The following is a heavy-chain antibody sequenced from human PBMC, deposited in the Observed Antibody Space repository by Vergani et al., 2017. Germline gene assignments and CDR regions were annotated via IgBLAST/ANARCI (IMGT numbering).Heavy chain of an antibody. D-gene: IGHD2-2*01. J-gene: IGHJ6*02. CDR1: GGTFSSYT. CDR3: ARQGYCSSTSCYGYYYYYGMDV. Sequence: QAQLVQSGAEVKKPGSSVKVSCKASGGTFSSYTISWVRQAPGQGLEWMGRIIPILGIANYAQKFQGRVTITADKSTSTAYMELSSLRSEDTAVYYCARQGYCSSTSCYGYYYYYGMDVWGQGTTVTVSS. V-gene: IGHV1-69*02. CDR2: IIPILGIA.